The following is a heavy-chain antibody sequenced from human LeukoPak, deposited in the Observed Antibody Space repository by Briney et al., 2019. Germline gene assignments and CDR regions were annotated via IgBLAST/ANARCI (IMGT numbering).Heavy chain of an antibody. Sequence: SETLSLTCTVSSGSISSGGYYWSWIRRHPGKGLEWIGYIYYSGSTYYNPSLKSRVTISVDTSKNQFSLKLSSVTAADTAVYYCARGKSVKLWLPGYFDYWGQGTLVTVSS. CDR1: SGSISSGGYY. J-gene: IGHJ4*02. V-gene: IGHV4-31*03. D-gene: IGHD5-12*01. CDR2: IYYSGST. CDR3: ARGKSVKLWLPGYFDY.